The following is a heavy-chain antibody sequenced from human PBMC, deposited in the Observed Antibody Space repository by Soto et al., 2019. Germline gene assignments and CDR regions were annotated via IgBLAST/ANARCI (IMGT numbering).Heavy chain of an antibody. J-gene: IGHJ6*02. CDR2: ITPIFGTT. Sequence: QVQLVQSGAEVKKPGSSVKVSCKASGGTFSNYAISWVRQAPGQGLEWMGGITPIFGTTDYAQRFQGRVTITGDESTSTAYRELSSLRSEDTAVYYWARPYSSSWPPYSFYGMEVWGQGTTVTVSS. CDR1: GGTFSNYA. D-gene: IGHD6-13*01. V-gene: IGHV1-69*01. CDR3: ARPYSSSWPPYSFYGMEV.